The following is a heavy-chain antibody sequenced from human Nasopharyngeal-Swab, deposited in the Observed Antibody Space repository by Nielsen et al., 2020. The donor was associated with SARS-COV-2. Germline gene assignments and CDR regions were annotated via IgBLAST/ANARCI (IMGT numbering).Heavy chain of an antibody. CDR2: IRSSSSYI. CDR1: RFTFNNYN. CDR3: ARDGLDYDFWSAYFMDV. Sequence: AGSLRLSCAASRFTFNNYNFNWVRQAPGKGLEWVSSIRSSSSYIYYADSVKGRFTISRDNAKNSLYLQMNSLRAEDTAVYYCARDGLDYDFWSAYFMDVWGQGTTVTVSS. D-gene: IGHD3-3*01. V-gene: IGHV3-21*01. J-gene: IGHJ6*02.